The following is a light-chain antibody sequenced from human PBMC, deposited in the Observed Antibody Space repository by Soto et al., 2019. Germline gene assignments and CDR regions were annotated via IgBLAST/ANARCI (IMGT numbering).Light chain of an antibody. Sequence: DIQMTQSPSSLSASVGDRVTITCRASQSIRTSLNWYQQKPGKAPKLLIYGGFSLQSGAPSRFSGSGSGTDFTLTISSLQLEDFAVYYCQQSYSTPPTFGQGPKVEIK. CDR2: GGF. V-gene: IGKV1-39*01. J-gene: IGKJ2*01. CDR1: QSIRTS. CDR3: QQSYSTPPT.